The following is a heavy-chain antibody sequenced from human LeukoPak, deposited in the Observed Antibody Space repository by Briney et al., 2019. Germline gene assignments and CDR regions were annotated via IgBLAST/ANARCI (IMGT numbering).Heavy chain of an antibody. D-gene: IGHD3-3*01. J-gene: IGHJ4*02. CDR2: ISSSSSYI. CDR3: AGPIFGVVIPDY. V-gene: IGHV3-21*01. CDR1: GFTFSSYS. Sequence: GGSLRLSCAASGFTFSSYSMNWVRQAPGKGLEWVSPISSSSSYIYYADSVKGRFTISRDSAKNSLYLQMNSLRAEDTAVYYCAGPIFGVVIPDYWGQGTLVTVSS.